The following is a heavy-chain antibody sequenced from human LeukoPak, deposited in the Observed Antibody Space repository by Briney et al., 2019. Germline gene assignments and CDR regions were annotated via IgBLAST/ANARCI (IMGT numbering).Heavy chain of an antibody. D-gene: IGHD3-10*01. J-gene: IGHJ4*02. Sequence: GRSLRLSCAASGFTFSSYAMSWVRQAPGKGLEWVSAISGSGGSTYYADSVKGRFTISRDNSKNTLYLQMNSLRAEDTAVYYCARENGWFGEFGSIDYWGQGTLVTVSS. CDR1: GFTFSSYA. CDR2: ISGSGGST. CDR3: ARENGWFGEFGSIDY. V-gene: IGHV3-23*01.